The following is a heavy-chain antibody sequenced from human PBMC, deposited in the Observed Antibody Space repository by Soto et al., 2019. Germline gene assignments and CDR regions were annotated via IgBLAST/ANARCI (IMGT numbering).Heavy chain of an antibody. D-gene: IGHD3-10*01. Sequence: QVQLMQSGAAVQKTGSSVKVSCKASGGTFSSLAISWVRQSPGQGLEWVGGLVPVFVTANYAQKFQDRANITADKSTSTSYMELSSLRSEDTAVYYCARSPGVIDYWGQGTLVTVSS. CDR2: LVPVFVTA. CDR3: ARSPGVIDY. CDR1: GGTFSSLA. V-gene: IGHV1-69*06. J-gene: IGHJ4*02.